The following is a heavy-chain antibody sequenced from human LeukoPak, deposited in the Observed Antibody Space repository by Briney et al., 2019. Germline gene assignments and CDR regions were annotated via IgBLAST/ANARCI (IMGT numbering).Heavy chain of an antibody. V-gene: IGHV3-53*01. CDR3: ARGTVTMVDY. CDR1: GLTVSSNY. CDR2: IYGGGST. J-gene: IGHJ4*02. Sequence: GGSLRLSCAASGLTVSSNYMSWVRQAPGKGLEWVSVIYGGGSTYYADSVKGRFTISRDNSKNTLFLQMNSLRAGDTAVYYCARGTVTMVDYWGQGTLVTVSS. D-gene: IGHD3-10*01.